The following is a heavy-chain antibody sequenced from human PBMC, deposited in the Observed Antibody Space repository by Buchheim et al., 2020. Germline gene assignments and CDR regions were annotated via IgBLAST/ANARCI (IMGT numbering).Heavy chain of an antibody. D-gene: IGHD3-22*01. J-gene: IGHJ4*02. CDR2: IYYSGST. V-gene: IGHV4-39*01. CDR3: ARLGSSGYYYAETGGDY. CDR1: GGSISSSSYY. Sequence: QLQLQESGPGLVKPSETLSLTCTVSGGSISSSSYYWGWIRQPPGKGLEWIGSIYYSGSTYYNPSLKSRVTISVDTSKNQFSLKLSSVTAADTAVYYCARLGSSGYYYAETGGDYWGQGTL.